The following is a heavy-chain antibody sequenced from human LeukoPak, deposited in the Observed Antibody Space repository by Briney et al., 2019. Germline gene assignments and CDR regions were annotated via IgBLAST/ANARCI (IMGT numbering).Heavy chain of an antibody. V-gene: IGHV3-23*01. Sequence: GGSLRLSCAASGFTFSNAWMSWVRQAPGKGLEWLSTISGGGGSTYYADSVKGRFTISRDNSKNTLYLHMKSLRAEDTAVYYCAKGSGWLLPQYFDFWGQGTLVTVSS. CDR1: GFTFSNAW. CDR2: ISGGGGST. J-gene: IGHJ4*02. CDR3: AKGSGWLLPQYFDF. D-gene: IGHD2-21*01.